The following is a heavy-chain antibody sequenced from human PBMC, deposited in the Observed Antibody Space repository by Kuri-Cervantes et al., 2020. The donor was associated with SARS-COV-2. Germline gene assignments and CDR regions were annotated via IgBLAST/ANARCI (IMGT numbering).Heavy chain of an antibody. Sequence: GGSLRLSCAASGFTFSNYAMSWVRLAPGKGLEWASGISGAGDSTYYADSVKGRFTISRDNSKNTLYLQMNSLRAEDTAVYYCAKDLTIAVAGLNWYFDLFGRGTLVTVSS. CDR2: ISGAGDST. J-gene: IGHJ2*01. D-gene: IGHD6-19*01. CDR1: GFTFSNYA. CDR3: AKDLTIAVAGLNWYFDL. V-gene: IGHV3-23*01.